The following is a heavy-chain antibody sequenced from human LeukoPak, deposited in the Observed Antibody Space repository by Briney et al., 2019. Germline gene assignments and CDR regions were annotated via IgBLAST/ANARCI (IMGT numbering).Heavy chain of an antibody. J-gene: IGHJ5*02. V-gene: IGHV4-61*01. CDR1: GGSVSSGSYY. Sequence: KPSVTLSLTCTVSGGSVSSGSYYWSWIRQPPGKGLEWIGNIYYSGSTNYNPSLKSRVTISVDTSKNQFSLKLSSVTAADTAVYYCARTHYGSGSHNWFDPWGQGTLVTVSS. CDR2: IYYSGST. CDR3: ARTHYGSGSHNWFDP. D-gene: IGHD3-10*01.